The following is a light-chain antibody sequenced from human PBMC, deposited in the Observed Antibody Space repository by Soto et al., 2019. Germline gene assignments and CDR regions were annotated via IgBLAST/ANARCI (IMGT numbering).Light chain of an antibody. J-gene: IGKJ1*01. CDR3: QQRSNWAPT. Sequence: EIVLTQSPVTLSLSPGERATLSCRASQSVDAYLAWYQQRPGQAPRLLIFDASNRATGIPTRSSGSGSGTDFTLTISSLEPEDFAVYYCQQRSNWAPTFGQGTKVEIK. CDR2: DAS. V-gene: IGKV3-11*01. CDR1: QSVDAY.